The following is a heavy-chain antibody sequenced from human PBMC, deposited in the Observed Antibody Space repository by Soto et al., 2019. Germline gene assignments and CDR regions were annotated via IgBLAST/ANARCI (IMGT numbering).Heavy chain of an antibody. CDR2: IESSGTYT. CDR3: ARESAGFDS. Sequence: QVHLVESGGGLVKPGGSPRLSCAASGFTFSGYYMSWIRQAPGKGLEWISYIESSGTYTNYADSVKGRFTISRDNAKNSLYLQMNSLRAEDTAIYYCARESAGFDSWGQGTLVTVSA. D-gene: IGHD3-3*01. J-gene: IGHJ4*02. V-gene: IGHV3-11*06. CDR1: GFTFSGYY.